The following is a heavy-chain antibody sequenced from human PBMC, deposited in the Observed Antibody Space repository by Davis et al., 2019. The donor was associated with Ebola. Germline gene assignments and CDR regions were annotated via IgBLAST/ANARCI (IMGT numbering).Heavy chain of an antibody. CDR2: INAGNGNT. D-gene: IGHD2-15*01. J-gene: IGHJ3*02. CDR1: GYTFTSYA. CDR3: ARGVEAFDI. V-gene: IGHV1-3*01. Sequence: ASAQVPCKASGYTFTSYAMHWVRQAPGQRLEWMGWINAGNGNTKYSQKFQGRVTITRDTSASTAYMELSSLRSEDTAVYYWARGVEAFDIWGQGKRVTVSS.